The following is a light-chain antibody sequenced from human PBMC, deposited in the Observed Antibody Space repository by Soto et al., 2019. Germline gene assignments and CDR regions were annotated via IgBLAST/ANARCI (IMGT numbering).Light chain of an antibody. CDR3: QQTYSTPT. V-gene: IGKV1-39*01. J-gene: IGKJ1*01. Sequence: QMTQSPSSLSASVGDSVTVTCRASQNINRYLNWYQQKPGKAPKLLIFATSNLQSGVPSRFSGSGSGTDYTLTISGLQPEDIATYFCQQTYSTPTFGPGTKVE. CDR1: QNINRY. CDR2: ATS.